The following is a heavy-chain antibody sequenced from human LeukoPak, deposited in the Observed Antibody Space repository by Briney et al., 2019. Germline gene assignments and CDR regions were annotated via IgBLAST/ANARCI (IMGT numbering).Heavy chain of an antibody. CDR2: ISDSGGST. CDR3: ARELTIFGVVIQRYDTFDI. Sequence: GGSLRLSCAASGFTFSSYAMSWVRQAPGKGLEWVSAISDSGGSTYYANSVKGRFTISRDNSKNTLYLQMNSLRAEDTAVYYCARELTIFGVVIQRYDTFDIWGQGTMVTVSS. J-gene: IGHJ3*02. CDR1: GFTFSSYA. V-gene: IGHV3-23*01. D-gene: IGHD3-3*01.